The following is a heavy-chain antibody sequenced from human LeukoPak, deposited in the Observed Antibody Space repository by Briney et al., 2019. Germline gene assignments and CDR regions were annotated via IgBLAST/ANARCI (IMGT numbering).Heavy chain of an antibody. J-gene: IGHJ6*02. CDR3: ARSLLGSSGWYYYYGMTS. Sequence: SETLSLTCAVYGGSFSGYYWSWIRQPPGKGLEWIGEINHSGSTNYNPSLKSRVTISVDTSKNQFSLKLSSVTAADTAVYYCARSLLGSSGWYYYYGMTSGAKGPRSPSP. CDR2: INHSGST. CDR1: GGSFSGYY. D-gene: IGHD6-19*01. V-gene: IGHV4-34*01.